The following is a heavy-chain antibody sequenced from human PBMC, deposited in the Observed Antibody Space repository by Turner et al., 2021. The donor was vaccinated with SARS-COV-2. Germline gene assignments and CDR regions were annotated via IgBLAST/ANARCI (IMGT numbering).Heavy chain of an antibody. CDR1: GGSMNTNY. Sequence: QVQLQESGPGLVKPLETLSLTCTVSGGSMNTNYWSWIRQPPGKRLEWIGYIYYRGSTNYNPSLESRVTISVDTSKNQFSLKLTSGTAADTAIYYCARETVNNWGDPWGQGTLVTVS. D-gene: IGHD2-21*02. V-gene: IGHV4-59*01. J-gene: IGHJ5*02. CDR3: ARETVNNWGDP. CDR2: IYYRGST.